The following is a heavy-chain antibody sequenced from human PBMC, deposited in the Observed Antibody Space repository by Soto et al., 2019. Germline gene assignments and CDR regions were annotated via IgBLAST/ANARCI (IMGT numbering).Heavy chain of an antibody. V-gene: IGHV4-61*08. CDR2: VYYSGST. CDR3: ATAPRTDGYPFFDF. Sequence: PSETLSLTCAVSVGSISSGGYSWSWFRQPPGKGLELIVYVYYSGSTTYNPSLKSRAAISVDTSKNQFSLKLNSVTAADTAVYYCATAPRTDGYPFFDFWGQGTLVTVSS. CDR1: VGSISSGGYS. D-gene: IGHD5-12*01. J-gene: IGHJ4*02.